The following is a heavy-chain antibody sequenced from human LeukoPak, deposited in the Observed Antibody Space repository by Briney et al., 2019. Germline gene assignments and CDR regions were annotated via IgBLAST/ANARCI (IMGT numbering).Heavy chain of an antibody. CDR2: ISDSGGST. CDR3: AKDAAGSSWPYYFDY. V-gene: IGHV3-23*01. Sequence: GGSLRLSCAASGFTFGSYTMSWVRQAPGKGLEWVSGISDSGGSTYYADSVKGRFTISRDNSKNTVYLQMNSLRAEDTAVYYCAKDAAGSSWPYYFDYWGQGTLVTVSS. J-gene: IGHJ4*02. CDR1: GFTFGSYT. D-gene: IGHD6-13*01.